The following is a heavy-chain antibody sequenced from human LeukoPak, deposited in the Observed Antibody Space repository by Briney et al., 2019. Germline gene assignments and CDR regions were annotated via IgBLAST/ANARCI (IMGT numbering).Heavy chain of an antibody. V-gene: IGHV3-30*03. CDR2: ISVDGGAK. J-gene: IGHJ3*02. Sequence: PGGSLRLSCAASGFTFSSYGMHWVRQAPGKGLEWVAGISVDGGAKHYPDSVKGRFTISRDNSKNTVYLEMNSLGVEDTAVYYCARAHSSSGHCDDFHMWGQGTMVTVSS. D-gene: IGHD3-22*01. CDR3: ARAHSSSGHCDDFHM. CDR1: GFTFSSYG.